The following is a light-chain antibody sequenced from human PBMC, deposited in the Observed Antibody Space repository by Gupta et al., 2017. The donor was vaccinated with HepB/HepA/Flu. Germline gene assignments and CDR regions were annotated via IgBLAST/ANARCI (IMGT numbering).Light chain of an antibody. V-gene: IGKV3-20*01. CDR1: QTVTSRY. J-gene: IGKJ2*01. CDR3: QQYGSSPGFT. Sequence: EIVLTQSPGTLSLSPGERATLSCRASQTVTSRYLAWYQQRPGQAPRLLIFGASSRAIGIPHRFSGSGSATDFTLTISRLEPEDFAVYYCQQYGSSPGFTFGQGTKLEIK. CDR2: GAS.